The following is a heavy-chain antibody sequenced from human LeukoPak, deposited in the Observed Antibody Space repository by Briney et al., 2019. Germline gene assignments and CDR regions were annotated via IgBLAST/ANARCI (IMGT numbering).Heavy chain of an antibody. J-gene: IGHJ4*02. CDR3: ARWDGYSSSPDY. D-gene: IGHD6-13*01. CDR1: GYTFTGFY. Sequence: ASVKVSCKASGYTFTGFYMHWVRQAPGQGLEWMGWINPHSADTGYAQKFLGRVTMTRDMSISTIYMELIRLRSDDTALYYCARWDGYSSSPDYWGQGTLVTVSS. CDR2: INPHSADT. V-gene: IGHV1-2*02.